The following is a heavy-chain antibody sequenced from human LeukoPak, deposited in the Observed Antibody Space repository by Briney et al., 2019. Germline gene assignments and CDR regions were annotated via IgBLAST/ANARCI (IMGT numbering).Heavy chain of an antibody. CDR1: GASISSNY. Sequence: SETLSLTCSVSGASISSNYWGWIRQPPGKGLEWIGSIYYSGSTYYNPSLKSRVTISVDTSKNQFSLKLSSVTAADTAVYYCARLDGCGGDCHYWYFDLWGRGTLVTVSS. D-gene: IGHD2-21*02. CDR3: ARLDGCGGDCHYWYFDL. V-gene: IGHV4-39*01. CDR2: IYYSGST. J-gene: IGHJ2*01.